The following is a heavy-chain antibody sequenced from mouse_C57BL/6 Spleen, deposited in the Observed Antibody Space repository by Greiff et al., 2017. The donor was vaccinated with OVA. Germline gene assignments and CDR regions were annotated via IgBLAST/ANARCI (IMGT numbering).Heavy chain of an antibody. V-gene: IGHV5-17*01. CDR3: ASSYYSNYDWYFDV. J-gene: IGHJ1*03. CDR1: GFTFSDYG. CDR2: ISSGSSTI. D-gene: IGHD2-5*01. Sequence: EVKLMESGGGLVKPGGSLKLSCAASGFTFSDYGMHWVRQAPEKGLEWVAYISSGSSTIYYADTVKGRFTISRDNAKNTLFLQMTSLRSEDTAMYYCASSYYSNYDWYFDVWGTGTTVTVSS.